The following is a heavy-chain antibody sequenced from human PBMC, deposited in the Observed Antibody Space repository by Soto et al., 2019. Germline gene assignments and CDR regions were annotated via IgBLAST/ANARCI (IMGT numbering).Heavy chain of an antibody. CDR2: IIPIIGPA. Sequence: GASVKVSCKASGGSFGCYAICSVRQAPGQGGVEWGAIIPIIGPAIYAQKFQGRGTITADESTSTAYMELSSLRSEDTAVDYCASDSERSGSYDKRYFDYWGQGTLVTVSS. V-gene: IGHV1-69*13. D-gene: IGHD1-26*01. J-gene: IGHJ4*02. CDR1: GGSFGCYA. CDR3: ASDSERSGSYDKRYFDY.